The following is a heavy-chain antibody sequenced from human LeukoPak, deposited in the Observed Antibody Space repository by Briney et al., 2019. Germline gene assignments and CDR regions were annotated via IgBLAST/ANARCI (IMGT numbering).Heavy chain of an antibody. D-gene: IGHD5-18*01. CDR1: GGSMNSHY. Sequence: SETLSLTCTVSGGSMNSHYWSWIRQPPGKGLEWIGYMLDTVTTKDNPSLKSRFTLSADTSKNQFSLRLTSVTAADTAVYYCATIKRGDIYGYFDFWGQGILVTVSS. V-gene: IGHV4-59*11. CDR3: ATIKRGDIYGYFDF. CDR2: MLDTVTT. J-gene: IGHJ4*02.